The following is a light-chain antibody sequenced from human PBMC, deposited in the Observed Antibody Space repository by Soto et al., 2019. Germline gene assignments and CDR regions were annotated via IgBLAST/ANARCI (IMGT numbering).Light chain of an antibody. Sequence: QSVLTQPASVSGSPGQSITISCTGTSSDVGSWYQQHPGKAPKLIIYEGSKRPSGVSNRFSGSKSGNTASLTISGLQAEDEADYYCCSYAGNNNWVFGGGTKVTVL. CDR1: SSDVGS. J-gene: IGLJ3*02. CDR3: CSYAGNNNWV. V-gene: IGLV2-23*01. CDR2: EGS.